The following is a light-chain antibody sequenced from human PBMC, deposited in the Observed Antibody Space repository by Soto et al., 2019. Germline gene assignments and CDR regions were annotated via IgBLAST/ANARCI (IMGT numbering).Light chain of an antibody. CDR1: QSVLYSSNNKNY. Sequence: DIVMTQSPDSLAVSLGERATINCKSSQSVLYSSNNKNYLAWYQQKPGQPPKLLIYWTSTRESGVPERFSGSGSGTDFTLTISSLQAEDVAVYSCQQYYSPPYTFGQGTNLEIK. J-gene: IGKJ2*01. V-gene: IGKV4-1*01. CDR3: QQYYSPPYT. CDR2: WTS.